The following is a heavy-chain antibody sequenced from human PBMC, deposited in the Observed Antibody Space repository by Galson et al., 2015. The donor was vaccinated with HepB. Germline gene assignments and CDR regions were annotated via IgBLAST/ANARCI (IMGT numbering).Heavy chain of an antibody. CDR1: GDTFTTFG. CDR2: SNSYIGKT. CDR3: AREYCSGGYCYGVDF. V-gene: IGHV1-18*04. D-gene: IGHD2-15*01. Sequence: SVKVSCKASGDTFTTFGISWVRQVPGRGLEWMGWSNSYIGKTVYAQKFQGRVTMTTDTSTKTAYMELRSVRSDDTAIYYCAREYCSGGYCYGVDFWGQGTLVTVSS. J-gene: IGHJ4*02.